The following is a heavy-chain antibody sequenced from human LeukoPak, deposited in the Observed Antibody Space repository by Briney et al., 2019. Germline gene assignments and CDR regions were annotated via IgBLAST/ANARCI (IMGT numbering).Heavy chain of an antibody. CDR2: ISVSGGRT. V-gene: IGHV3-23*01. Sequence: GGSLRLSCAASVFTFDDYAMNCVREAPGEGLEWVSAISVSGGRTYHADSWKGRFTISRDNSKNTLYLQMNSLRADDTAVYYCAKTMEQLSDGNLVSKYYYSAMDVWGQGTTVTVSS. CDR3: AKTMEQLSDGNLVSKYYYSAMDV. CDR1: VFTFDDYA. J-gene: IGHJ6*02. D-gene: IGHD4-23*01.